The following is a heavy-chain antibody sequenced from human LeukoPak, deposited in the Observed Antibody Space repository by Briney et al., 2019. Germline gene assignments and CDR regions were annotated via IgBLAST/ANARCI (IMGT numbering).Heavy chain of an antibody. CDR3: ARGHSQDY. V-gene: IGHV3-66*01. J-gene: IGHJ4*02. CDR2: IYSGDNT. D-gene: IGHD5-18*01. Sequence: GGSLRLSCAASGFTVSTNYMSWVRQAPGKGLEWVSVIYSGDNTYYADSVKGRFTISRDISKNTLYLQMNSLRADDTAVHYCARGHSQDYWGQGTLVTVSS. CDR1: GFTVSTNY.